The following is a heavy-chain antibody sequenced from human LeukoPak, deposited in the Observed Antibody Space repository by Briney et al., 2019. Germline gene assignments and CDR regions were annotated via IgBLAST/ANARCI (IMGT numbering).Heavy chain of an antibody. D-gene: IGHD2-15*01. V-gene: IGHV4-4*07. Sequence: SETLSLTCTVSGGSISSYYWSWLRQPAGKGLEWIGRIYTSGSTNYNPSLKSRVTISVDTSKNQFSLKLSSVTAADPAVYYCARETAGVVVHNNWFDPWGQGTLVTVSS. J-gene: IGHJ5*02. CDR2: IYTSGST. CDR3: ARETAGVVVHNNWFDP. CDR1: GGSISSYY.